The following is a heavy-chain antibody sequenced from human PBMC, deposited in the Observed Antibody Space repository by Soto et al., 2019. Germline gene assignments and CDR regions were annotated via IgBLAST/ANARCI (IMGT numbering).Heavy chain of an antibody. CDR3: ARDKLTEDPWEAFDI. J-gene: IGHJ3*02. D-gene: IGHD1-26*01. Sequence: QLVESGGGLIQPGGSLRLFCAASGFTFSSYSMSWVRQPPGKGLEWLSYIDTSGTAMYYADSVEGRFAISRDNAMSSLYLQVNSLRDEDTAVYYCARDKLTEDPWEAFDIWGQGTMFTVSP. CDR1: GFTFSSYS. CDR2: IDTSGTAM. V-gene: IGHV3-48*02.